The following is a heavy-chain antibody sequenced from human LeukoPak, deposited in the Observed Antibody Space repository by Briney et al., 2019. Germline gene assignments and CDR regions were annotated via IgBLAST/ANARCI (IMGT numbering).Heavy chain of an antibody. V-gene: IGHV3-74*01. Sequence: PGGSLRLSCAASGFTFNNYWMQWVRQAPGKGLVWLSRITSDGSSTRYADSAKVRFTISRDNAKNTLFLQMNSLRAEDTAVYYCARDSGSNGGLDCWGQGTLVTVSS. J-gene: IGHJ4*02. CDR2: ITSDGSST. CDR3: ARDSGSNGGLDC. CDR1: GFTFNNYW. D-gene: IGHD4-23*01.